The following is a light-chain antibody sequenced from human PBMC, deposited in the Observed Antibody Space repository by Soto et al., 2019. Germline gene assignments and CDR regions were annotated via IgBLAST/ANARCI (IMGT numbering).Light chain of an antibody. Sequence: QSALTQPASVSGSPGQSITISCTGSISDVGAYNYVSWYQHHPGKAPKLMIYEVSNRPSGVAFRFSGSKSGNTASLTISGLQAEDEGDYFCSSYTRSTTWLFGGGTKVTVL. V-gene: IGLV2-14*01. J-gene: IGLJ3*02. CDR2: EVS. CDR1: ISDVGAYNY. CDR3: SSYTRSTTWL.